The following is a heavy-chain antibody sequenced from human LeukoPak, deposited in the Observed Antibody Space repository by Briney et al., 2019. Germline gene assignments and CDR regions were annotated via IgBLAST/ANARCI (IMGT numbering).Heavy chain of an antibody. V-gene: IGHV1-3*01. CDR2: INAGNGNT. Sequence: ASVKVSCKASGYTFTSYAMHWVRQAPGQRLEWMGWINAGNGNTKYSQKFQGRVTITTDESTSTAYMELSSLRSEDTAVYYCARERGTVLRYFDWSPGGFDPWGQGTLVTVSS. CDR3: ARERGTVLRYFDWSPGGFDP. D-gene: IGHD3-9*01. CDR1: GYTFTSYA. J-gene: IGHJ5*02.